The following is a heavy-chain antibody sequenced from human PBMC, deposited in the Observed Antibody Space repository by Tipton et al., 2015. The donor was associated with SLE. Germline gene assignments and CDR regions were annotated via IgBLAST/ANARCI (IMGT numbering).Heavy chain of an antibody. CDR2: FYYGGRT. Sequence: TLSLTCTVSGVSFSDYSWSWVRQTPGKGLEWIGYFYYGGRTNYNPSLKSQVTISVDTSKNQFSLKLTSVTAADTATYYCAREGEAAAGYSGIGPSGQGTLVTVSS. D-gene: IGHD6-13*01. CDR3: AREGEAAAGYSGIGP. J-gene: IGHJ5*02. V-gene: IGHV4-59*01. CDR1: GVSFSDYS.